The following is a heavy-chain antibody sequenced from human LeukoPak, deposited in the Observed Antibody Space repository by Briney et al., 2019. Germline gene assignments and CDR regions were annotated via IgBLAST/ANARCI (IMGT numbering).Heavy chain of an antibody. CDR1: GFTFSSYD. J-gene: IGHJ4*02. V-gene: IGHV3-23*01. CDR2: IRVSGCSP. D-gene: IGHD3-3*01. CDR3: AKINGLGFWSGYWVDY. Sequence: PGGSLRLFCAASGFTFSSYDMSWVSQAPGKGLEWGSDIRVSGCSPSYAAPVKPRFTISRDTSQTTLYLQMNSLRAEDTAVYYCAKINGLGFWSGYWVDYWGQGTLVTVSS.